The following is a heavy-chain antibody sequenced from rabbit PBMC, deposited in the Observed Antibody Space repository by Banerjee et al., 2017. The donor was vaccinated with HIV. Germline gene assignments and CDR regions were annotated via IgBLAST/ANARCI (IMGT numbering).Heavy chain of an antibody. CDR3: ARDLAGVIGWNFNL. CDR2: IYTGSGGYK. CDR1: GFDFSSRYW. Sequence: QEQLEESGGDLVKPEGSLTITCTASGFDFSSRYWICWVRQAPGKGLEWIGCIYTGSGGYKSYASWVNGRFTISKTSSTTVDLKMTSLTAADTATYFCARDLAGVIGWNFNLWGPGTLVTVS. D-gene: IGHD4-1*01. V-gene: IGHV1S45*01. J-gene: IGHJ4*01.